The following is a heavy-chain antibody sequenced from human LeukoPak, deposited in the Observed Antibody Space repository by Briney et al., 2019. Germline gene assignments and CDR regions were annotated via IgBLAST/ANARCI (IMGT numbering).Heavy chain of an antibody. J-gene: IGHJ4*02. Sequence: ASVKVSRKASGGTFSSYAISWVRQAPGQGLEWMGRIIPIFGTANYAQKFQGRVTITTDESTSTAYMELSSLRSEDTAVYYCARVNNYYDSSGYYPLDYWGQGTLVTVSS. D-gene: IGHD3-22*01. V-gene: IGHV1-69*05. CDR3: ARVNNYYDSSGYYPLDY. CDR2: IIPIFGTA. CDR1: GGTFSSYA.